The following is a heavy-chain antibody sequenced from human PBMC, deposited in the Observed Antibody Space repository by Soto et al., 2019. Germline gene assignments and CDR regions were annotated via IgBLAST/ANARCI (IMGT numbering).Heavy chain of an antibody. CDR2: FNPDNQNT. D-gene: IGHD3-16*01. CDR1: GYRFTTYG. J-gene: IGHJ4*02. Sequence: GASVKVSCKVSGYRFTTYGINWVRQAPGQGLEWVGWFNPDNQNTNYAQKFQDRVSLTTDSSTNTAYMELTDLRSDDTAVYYCARVRFGDPFDFWGQGSLVTVS. V-gene: IGHV1-18*01. CDR3: ARVRFGDPFDF.